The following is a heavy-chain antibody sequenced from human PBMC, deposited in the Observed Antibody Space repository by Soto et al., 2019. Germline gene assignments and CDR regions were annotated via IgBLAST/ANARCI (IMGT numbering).Heavy chain of an antibody. V-gene: IGHV3-30*18. CDR2: ISSDGNKK. CDR3: AKDWGVYDGSVDFSDYFDY. D-gene: IGHD3-22*01. Sequence: VQLVQSGGGVVQPGRSLRLSCVASGFTFSADGMHWVRQAPGKGLEWVSAISSDGNKKDYGDSVNGRFTISRDNSKNTLYLQMNSLRAEDTAIYYCAKDWGVYDGSVDFSDYFDYWGQGTLVTVSS. CDR1: GFTFSADG. J-gene: IGHJ4*02.